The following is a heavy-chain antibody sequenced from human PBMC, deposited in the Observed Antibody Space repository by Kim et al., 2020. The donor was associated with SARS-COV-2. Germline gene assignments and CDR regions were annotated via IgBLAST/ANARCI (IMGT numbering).Heavy chain of an antibody. D-gene: IGHD3-10*01. CDR3: ARLGVRGTRADAFDI. V-gene: IGHV4-39*01. Sequence: PALKSRVTISVDTSKNQFSLRLSSVTAADTAVYYCARLGVRGTRADAFDIWGQGTMVTVSS. J-gene: IGHJ3*02.